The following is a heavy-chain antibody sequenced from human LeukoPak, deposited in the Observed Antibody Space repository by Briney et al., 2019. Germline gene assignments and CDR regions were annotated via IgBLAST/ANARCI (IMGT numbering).Heavy chain of an antibody. D-gene: IGHD4-11*01. CDR3: ARGEYSNYPKFVY. CDR2: INPNSGGT. V-gene: IGHV1-2*06. J-gene: IGHJ4*02. CDR1: GYTFTGYY. Sequence: ASVKVSCKASGYTFTGYYMHRVRQAPGQGLEWMGRINPNSGGTNYAQKFQGRVTMTRDTSISTAYMELSRLRSDDTAVYYCARGEYSNYPKFVYWGQGTLVTVSS.